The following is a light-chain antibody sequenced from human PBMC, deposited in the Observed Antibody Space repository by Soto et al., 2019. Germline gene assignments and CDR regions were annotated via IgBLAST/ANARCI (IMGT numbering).Light chain of an antibody. J-gene: IGLJ2*01. Sequence: QSALTQPPSASGSPGQSVTISCTGTSSDVGVYNYVSWYQQHPGKAPKLLIYEVSKRPSGVPDRFSGSKSGNRASLTVSGLQAEDEADFYCSSYAGSNNVVFGGGTKLTVL. CDR2: EVS. V-gene: IGLV2-8*01. CDR3: SSYAGSNNVV. CDR1: SSDVGVYNY.